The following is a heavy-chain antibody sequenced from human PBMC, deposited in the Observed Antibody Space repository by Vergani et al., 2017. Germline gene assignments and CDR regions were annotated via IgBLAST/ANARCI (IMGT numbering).Heavy chain of an antibody. CDR3: AMDFLEAGGAPSLGY. J-gene: IGHJ4*02. V-gene: IGHV3-21*01. CDR1: GFTFSSYS. Sequence: EVQLVESGGGLVKPGGSLRLSCAASGFTFSSYSMNWVRQAPGKGLEWVSSISSSSSYIYYADSVKGRFTISRDNAKNSLYLQMNSLRAEDTAVYYCAMDFLEAGGAPSLGYWGQGTLVTVSS. CDR2: ISSSSSYI. D-gene: IGHD2-21*01.